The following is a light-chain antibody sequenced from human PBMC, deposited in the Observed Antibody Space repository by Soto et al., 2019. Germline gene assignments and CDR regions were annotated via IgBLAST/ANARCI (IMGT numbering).Light chain of an antibody. CDR2: GAT. J-gene: IGKJ1*01. CDR3: QQYGSSALS. CDR1: QSVSSSY. Sequence: EIVLTQSPGTLSLSPGERATLSCRASQSVSSSYLAWYQQKPGQAPRLLIYGATSRATGNPDRFSVRGSGTDFTLTISRLEPEDDAVDYCQQYGSSALSFGRGTMVEIK. V-gene: IGKV3-20*01.